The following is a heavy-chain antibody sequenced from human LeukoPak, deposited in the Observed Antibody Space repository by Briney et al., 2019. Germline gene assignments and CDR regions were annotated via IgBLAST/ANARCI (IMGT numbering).Heavy chain of an antibody. CDR3: ARDGSMIVVVISEGFDY. CDR1: GFTFSGYA. Sequence: GGSLRLSCAASGFTFSGYAMHWVRQAPGKGLEWVAAISYEGSDKYYADSVKGRFTISRDNSKNTLYLQMNSLRAEDTAVYYCARDGSMIVVVISEGFDYWGQGTLVTVSS. CDR2: ISYEGSDK. D-gene: IGHD3-22*01. V-gene: IGHV3-30*04. J-gene: IGHJ4*02.